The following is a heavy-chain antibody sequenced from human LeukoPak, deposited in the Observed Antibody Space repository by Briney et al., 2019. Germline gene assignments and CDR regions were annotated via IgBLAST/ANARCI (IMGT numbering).Heavy chain of an antibody. J-gene: IGHJ4*02. V-gene: IGHV3-23*01. D-gene: IGHD5/OR15-5a*01. CDR3: AKGGLRVTDY. CDR1: GFTFSSNT. Sequence: GGSLRLSCAASGFTFSSNTMSWVRQAPGKGLAWVSAIDGSGVTTFYADSVKGRFTISRDNSKNTLYLQMNSLRAEDTAVYYCAKGGLRVTDYWGQGTLVTVSS. CDR2: IDGSGVTT.